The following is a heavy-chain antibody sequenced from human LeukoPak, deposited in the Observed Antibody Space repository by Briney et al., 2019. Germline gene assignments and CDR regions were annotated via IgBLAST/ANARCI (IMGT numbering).Heavy chain of an antibody. J-gene: IGHJ4*02. CDR2: IRSRAYGGTT. Sequence: GGSLRLSCTASGFTFGDYAMSWVRQAPGKGLEWVGFIRSRAYGGTTEYAASVKGRFTISRDDSKSIAYLQMNSLKTEDTAVYYCTREDSYGSLDYWGQGTLVTVSS. CDR3: TREDSYGSLDY. V-gene: IGHV3-49*04. CDR1: GFTFGDYA. D-gene: IGHD5-18*01.